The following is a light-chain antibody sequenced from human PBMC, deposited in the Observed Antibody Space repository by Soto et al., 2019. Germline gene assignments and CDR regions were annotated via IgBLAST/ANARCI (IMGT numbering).Light chain of an antibody. J-gene: IGKJ4*01. CDR3: QQYSSLPLT. V-gene: IGKV1-12*01. CDR2: GAT. CDR1: QGISSW. Sequence: IQMTQSPSSVSVSVGDRVTITCRASQGISSWLAWYQQRPGNAPKLLIYGATTLQSGIPARFSGSESGTDFTLTISSLQPEDSATYYCQQYSSLPLTFGGGTKVEIK.